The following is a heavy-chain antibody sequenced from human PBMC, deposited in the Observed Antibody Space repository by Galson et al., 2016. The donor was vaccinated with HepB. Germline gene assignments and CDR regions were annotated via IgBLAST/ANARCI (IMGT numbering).Heavy chain of an antibody. D-gene: IGHD2/OR15-2a*01. CDR1: GFTFSSYG. V-gene: IGHV3-30*18. CDR3: AKSRIYFYYMDI. CDR2: ISYDGSEK. J-gene: IGHJ6*03. Sequence: SLRLSCAASGFTFSSYGIRWVRQAPGKGLEWVAVISYDGSEKYYGDSVKGRFTISRDNSKNMVFLQMNSLRPEDTAVYFCAKSRIYFYYMDIWGKGTTITVSS.